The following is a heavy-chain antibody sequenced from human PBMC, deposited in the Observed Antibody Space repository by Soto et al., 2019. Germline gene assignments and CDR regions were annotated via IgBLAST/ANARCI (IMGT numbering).Heavy chain of an antibody. CDR3: ARGGYSYGYLY. V-gene: IGHV4-34*01. CDR1: GGSFSGYY. J-gene: IGHJ4*02. CDR2: INHSGST. Sequence: SETLSLTCAVYGGSFSGYYWSWIRQPPGKGPEWIGEINHSGSTNYNPSLKSRVTISVDTSKNQFSLKLSSVTAADTAVYYCARGGYSYGYLYWGQGTLVTVSS. D-gene: IGHD5-18*01.